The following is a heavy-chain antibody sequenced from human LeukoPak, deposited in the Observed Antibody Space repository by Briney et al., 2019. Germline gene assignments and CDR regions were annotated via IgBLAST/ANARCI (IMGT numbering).Heavy chain of an antibody. D-gene: IGHD1-7*01. Sequence: SQTLSLTCTVSGGSISSGDYYWSWIRQPPGKGLEWIGYIYYSGSTYYNPSLKSRVTISVDTSKNQFSLKLSSVTAADTAVYYCARTRYNWNYGLIDYWGQGTLVTVSS. CDR3: ARTRYNWNYGLIDY. J-gene: IGHJ4*02. CDR1: GGSISSGDYY. V-gene: IGHV4-30-4*08. CDR2: IYYSGST.